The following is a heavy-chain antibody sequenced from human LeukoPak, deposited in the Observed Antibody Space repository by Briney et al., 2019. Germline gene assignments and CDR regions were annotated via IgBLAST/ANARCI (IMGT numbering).Heavy chain of an antibody. CDR1: GGSISSSSYY. J-gene: IGHJ5*02. Sequence: SETLSLTCTVSGGSISSSSYYWGWIRQPPGKGLEWIGSIYYSGSTYYNPSLKSRVTISVDTSKKQFSLNLRSVTAADTAVYYCVRGPYGSSISNWFDPWGQGLLVTVSS. CDR3: VRGPYGSSISNWFDP. D-gene: IGHD3-10*01. CDR2: IYYSGST. V-gene: IGHV4-39*01.